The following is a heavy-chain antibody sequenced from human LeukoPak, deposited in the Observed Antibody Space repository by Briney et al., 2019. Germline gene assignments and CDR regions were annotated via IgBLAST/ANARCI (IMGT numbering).Heavy chain of an antibody. CDR2: IKQNGSEK. CDR1: GFTFSSYW. V-gene: IGHV3-7*04. J-gene: IGHJ4*02. CDR3: ARGYCSGGSCFDY. D-gene: IGHD2-15*01. Sequence: GGSLRLSCAASGFTFSSYWMSWVRQAPGKGLEWVANIKQNGSEKYYVDSVKGRFTISRDNAKNSLYLQMNSLRAEDTAVYYCARGYCSGGSCFDYWGQGTPVTVSS.